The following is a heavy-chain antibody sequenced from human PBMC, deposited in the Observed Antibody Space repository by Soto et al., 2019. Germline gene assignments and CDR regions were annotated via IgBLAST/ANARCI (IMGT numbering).Heavy chain of an antibody. CDR2: MNPNSGNT. Sequence: ASVKVSCKASGYTFTSYDINWVRQATGQGLEWMGWMNPNSGNTNYAQKFQGRVTITRNTSISTAYMELSSLRSEDTAVYYCARSIVVVTALDYWGQGTLVTVSS. D-gene: IGHD2-21*02. V-gene: IGHV1-8*01. J-gene: IGHJ4*02. CDR1: GYTFTSYD. CDR3: ARSIVVVTALDY.